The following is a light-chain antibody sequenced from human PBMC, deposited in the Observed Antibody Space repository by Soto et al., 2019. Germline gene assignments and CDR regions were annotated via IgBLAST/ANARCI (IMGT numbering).Light chain of an antibody. V-gene: IGLV2-14*03. CDR3: ASYTSRSTLV. CDR2: DVS. J-gene: IGLJ1*01. Sequence: QSVLTQPASVSGSPGQSITISCTGSSSDVGGYDFVSWYQHHPGKAPRLMIFDVSNRPSAVSNRFSGSKSGNTASLTISGLQAEDEGDYYCASYTSRSTLVLGTGTKLTVL. CDR1: SSDVGGYDF.